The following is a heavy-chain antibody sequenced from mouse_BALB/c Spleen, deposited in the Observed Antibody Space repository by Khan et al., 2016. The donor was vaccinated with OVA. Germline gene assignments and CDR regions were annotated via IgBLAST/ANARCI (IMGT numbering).Heavy chain of an antibody. D-gene: IGHD1-1*01. Sequence: MQLEESGPELVRPGASVKISCKASGYSFTGYFMNWVMQSHGKSLEWIGRINPHIGETFYNQRFTDKATLTVDESSSTAHLELRSLASEDSAVYYCTRIYRSDFDYWGQGTTRTVSS. J-gene: IGHJ2*01. CDR2: INPHIGET. CDR1: GYSFTGYF. V-gene: IGHV1-20*02. CDR3: TRIYRSDFDY.